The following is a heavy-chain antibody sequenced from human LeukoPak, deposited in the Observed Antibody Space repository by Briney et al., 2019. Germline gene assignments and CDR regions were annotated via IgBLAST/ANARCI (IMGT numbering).Heavy chain of an antibody. V-gene: IGHV3-11*01. CDR3: AREIIVGATGFDP. CDR1: GFTFSDYY. CDR2: ISSSGSTI. J-gene: IGHJ5*02. D-gene: IGHD1-26*01. Sequence: SGGSLRLSCAASGFTFSDYYMSWIRQAPGKGLEWVSYISSSGSTIYYADSVKGRFTTSRDNAKNSLYLQMNSLRAEDTAVYYCAREIIVGATGFDPWGQGTLVTVSS.